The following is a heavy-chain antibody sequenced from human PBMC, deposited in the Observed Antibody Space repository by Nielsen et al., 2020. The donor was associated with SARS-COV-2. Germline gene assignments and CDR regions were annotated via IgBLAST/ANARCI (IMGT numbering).Heavy chain of an antibody. CDR1: GYTFTGYY. J-gene: IGHJ4*02. Sequence: ASVKVSCKASGYTFTGYYMHWVRQAPGQRLEWMGWINAGNGNTKYSQNFQGRFTISRDTSASTAYMELSSLRSEDTAVYYCARDPDDYGDYFLDYWGQGTLVTVSS. CDR3: ARDPDDYGDYFLDY. D-gene: IGHD4-17*01. V-gene: IGHV1-3*01. CDR2: INAGNGNT.